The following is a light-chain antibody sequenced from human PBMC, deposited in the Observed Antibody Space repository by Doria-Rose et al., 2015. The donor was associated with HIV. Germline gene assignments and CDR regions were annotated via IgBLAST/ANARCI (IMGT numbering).Light chain of an antibody. CDR1: YKY. Sequence: YKYVSWYQQYPGKAPKLIISDVTKRPSGVSDRFSGSKSGNTASLTISGLQAGDEAEYFCSSYTSGTSFVFGGGTKLTV. V-gene: IGLV2-14*03. CDR2: DVT. CDR3: SSYTSGTSFV. J-gene: IGLJ2*01.